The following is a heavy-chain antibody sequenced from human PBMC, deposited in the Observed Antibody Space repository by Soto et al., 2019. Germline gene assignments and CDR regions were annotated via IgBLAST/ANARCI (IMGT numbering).Heavy chain of an antibody. CDR3: ARDGTSYVNDPFFEY. J-gene: IGHJ4*02. D-gene: IGHD3-16*01. V-gene: IGHV4-30-2*01. CDR1: GGSISSGSYA. CDR2: IYHSGST. Sequence: SLSLTSAGSGGSISSGSYALIWLRQPPGKGLEWIGYIYHSGSTYYNPSLKSRVTISVDRSKNQLSLKLSSVTAGDTAVYYCARDGTSYVNDPFFEYWGQGTLVTVSS.